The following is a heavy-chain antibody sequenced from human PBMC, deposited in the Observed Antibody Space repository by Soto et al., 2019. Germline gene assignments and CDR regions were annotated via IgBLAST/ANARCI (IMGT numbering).Heavy chain of an antibody. CDR1: GFTFDDYA. Sequence: EVQLVESGGGLVQPGRSLRLSCVASGFTFDDYAMHWVRQAPGKGLEWVSGINWNSGSIGYADSVKGRFTISRDNAKNSLYLQMNSLRTEDTALYYCAKGYNYDRSGNPDYWGQGTLVTVSS. CDR3: AKGYNYDRSGNPDY. V-gene: IGHV3-9*01. CDR2: INWNSGSI. J-gene: IGHJ4*02. D-gene: IGHD3-22*01.